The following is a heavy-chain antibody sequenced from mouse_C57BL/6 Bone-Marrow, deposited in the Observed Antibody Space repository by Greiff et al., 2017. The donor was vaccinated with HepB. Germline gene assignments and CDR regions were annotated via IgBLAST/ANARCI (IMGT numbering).Heavy chain of an antibody. J-gene: IGHJ2*01. V-gene: IGHV14-4*01. CDR3: TSLLNY. CDR2: IDPENGDT. D-gene: IGHD1-1*01. Sequence: EVKLVESGAELVRPGASVKLSCTASGFNIKDDYMHWVNQRPEQGLEWIGWIDPENGDTEYASKFQGKATITADTSSNTAYLQLSSLTSEDTAVYYCTSLLNYWGQGTTLTVSS. CDR1: GFNIKDDY.